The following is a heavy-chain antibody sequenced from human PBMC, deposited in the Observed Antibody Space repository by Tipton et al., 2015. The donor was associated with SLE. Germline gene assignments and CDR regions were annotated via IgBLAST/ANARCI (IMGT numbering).Heavy chain of an antibody. CDR1: GYTFTSYY. CDR3: ARDDSLVVVAATYAFDI. CDR2: INPSGGST. V-gene: IGHV1-46*01. D-gene: IGHD2-15*01. Sequence: QVQLVQSGAEVKKPGASVKVSCKASGYTFTSYYMHWVRQAPGQGLEWMGIINPSGGSTSYAQKFQGRVTMTRDTSTSTVYMELGSLRSDDTAVYYCARDDSLVVVAATYAFDIWGQGTMVTVSS. J-gene: IGHJ3*02.